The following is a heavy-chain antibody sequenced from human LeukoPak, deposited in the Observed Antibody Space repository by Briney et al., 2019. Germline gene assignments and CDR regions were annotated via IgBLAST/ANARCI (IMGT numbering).Heavy chain of an antibody. D-gene: IGHD3-22*01. CDR2: IKQDGSEK. CDR1: GFIFSSYW. J-gene: IGHJ4*02. Sequence: PGGSLRPSCAASGFIFSSYWMSWLRQPPGKGLEEVANIKQDGSEKYYVDSVKGRFTISRDNAKNSLYLQMSSLRAEATAVYYCARLYYYDPYGSYFDYWGQGTLVTVSS. CDR3: ARLYYYDPYGSYFDY. V-gene: IGHV3-7*01.